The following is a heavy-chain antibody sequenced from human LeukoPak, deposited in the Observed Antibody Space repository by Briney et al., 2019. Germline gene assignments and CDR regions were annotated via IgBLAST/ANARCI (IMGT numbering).Heavy chain of an antibody. CDR2: IYYSGST. CDR1: GGSISSSSYY. V-gene: IGHV4-39*01. D-gene: IGHD3-10*01. J-gene: IGHJ5*02. Sequence: SETLSLTCTVSGGSISSSSYYWGWIRQPPGKGLEWIGSIYYSGSTYYNPSLKSRVTISVDTSKNQFSLKLSSVTAADTAVYYCARQYYHGSGRGWFDPWGQGTLVTVSS. CDR3: ARQYYHGSGRGWFDP.